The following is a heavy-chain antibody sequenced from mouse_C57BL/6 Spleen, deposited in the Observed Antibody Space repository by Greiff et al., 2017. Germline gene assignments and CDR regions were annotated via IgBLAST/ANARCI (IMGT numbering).Heavy chain of an antibody. V-gene: IGHV1-9*01. CDR1: GYTFTGYW. J-gene: IGHJ4*01. CDR3: ARWTTTVVRDAMDY. CDR2: ILPGSGST. D-gene: IGHD1-1*01. Sequence: QVQLQQSGAELMKPGASVKLSCKASGYTFTGYWIEWVKQRPGHGLEWIGAILPGSGSTNYNEKFKGKATFTADKSSNTAYMQLSSLTTEDSAIYYCARWTTTVVRDAMDYWGQGTSVTGSS.